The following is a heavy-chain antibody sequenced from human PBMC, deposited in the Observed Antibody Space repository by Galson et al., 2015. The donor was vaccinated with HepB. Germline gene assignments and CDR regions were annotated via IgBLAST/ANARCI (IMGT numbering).Heavy chain of an antibody. J-gene: IGHJ4*02. CDR2: IIPILGIA. D-gene: IGHD3-22*01. V-gene: IGHV1-69*02. Sequence: SVKVSYKASGGTFSSYTISWVRQAPGRGLEWMGRIIPILGIANYAQKFQGRVAITADKSTSTAYMELSSLRSEDTAVYYCARVKNYYDSSGYRYYYFDYWGQGTLVTVSS. CDR1: GGTFSSYT. CDR3: ARVKNYYDSSGYRYYYFDY.